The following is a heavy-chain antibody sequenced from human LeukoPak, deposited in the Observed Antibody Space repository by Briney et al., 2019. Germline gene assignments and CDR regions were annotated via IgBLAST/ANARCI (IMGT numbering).Heavy chain of an antibody. J-gene: IGHJ4*02. Sequence: SETLSLTCAVYGGSFSGYYWSWIRQPPGKGLEWIGEINHSGSPNYNPSLKSRVTISVDTSKNQFSLKLSSVTAADTAVYYCARGLGIAAAGNFDYWGQGTLVTVSS. CDR3: ARGLGIAAAGNFDY. V-gene: IGHV4-34*01. CDR2: INHSGSP. CDR1: GGSFSGYY. D-gene: IGHD6-13*01.